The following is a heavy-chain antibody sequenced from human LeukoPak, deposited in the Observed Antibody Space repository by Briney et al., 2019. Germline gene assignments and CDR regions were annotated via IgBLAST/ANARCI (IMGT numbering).Heavy chain of an antibody. CDR1: GFTFSSYV. D-gene: IGHD6-13*01. CDR3: AKEAVAAAGPFDY. V-gene: IGHV3-23*01. J-gene: IGHJ4*02. Sequence: PGGSLRLSCAASGFTFSSYVMSWVRQAPGKGLELVSSISGSGGSIYYADSVKSRFTISRDNSKSTLYLQMNTQRAEDTDINYCAKEAVAAAGPFDYWGQGTMVTSST. CDR2: ISGSGGSI.